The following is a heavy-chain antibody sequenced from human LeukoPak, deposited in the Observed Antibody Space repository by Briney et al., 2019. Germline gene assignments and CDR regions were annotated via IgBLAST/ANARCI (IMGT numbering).Heavy chain of an antibody. V-gene: IGHV3-21*01. J-gene: IGHJ4*02. CDR3: ARASSFWYLPFDY. Sequence: PGGSLRLSCAASGFIFSSYGMNWVRQAPGRGLEWVSFIRSSSSDIYYADSVKGRLTISRDNAGTSLFMQMNSLRAEDTAVYYCARASSFWYLPFDYWGQGPLVTVSS. CDR1: GFIFSSYG. CDR2: IRSSSSDI. D-gene: IGHD6-13*01.